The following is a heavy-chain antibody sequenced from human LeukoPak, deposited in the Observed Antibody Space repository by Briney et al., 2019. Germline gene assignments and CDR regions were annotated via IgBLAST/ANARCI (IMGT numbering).Heavy chain of an antibody. CDR3: AAIAAAGTDPFDY. J-gene: IGHJ4*02. V-gene: IGHV1-2*02. D-gene: IGHD6-13*01. CDR2: INTNSGGT. CDR1: GYTFTVYY. Sequence: ASVTVSFKASGYTFTVYYMHWVRQAPGQGQEWMGWINTNSGGTNYAQKFQGRVTMTRDTSIITAYMELSRLRSDDTAVYYCAAIAAAGTDPFDYWGQGTLVTVSS.